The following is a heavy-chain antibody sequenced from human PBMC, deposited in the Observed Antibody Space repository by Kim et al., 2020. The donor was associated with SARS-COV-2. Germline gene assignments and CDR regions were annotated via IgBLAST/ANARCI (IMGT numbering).Heavy chain of an antibody. CDR2: T. Sequence: TNYNPSLKSRVTISVGTSNNHFSLKLSSVTAADTAVYYCARAPSPGTFDYWGQGTLVTVSS. J-gene: IGHJ4*02. CDR3: ARAPSPGTFDY. D-gene: IGHD1-26*01. V-gene: IGHV4-61*03.